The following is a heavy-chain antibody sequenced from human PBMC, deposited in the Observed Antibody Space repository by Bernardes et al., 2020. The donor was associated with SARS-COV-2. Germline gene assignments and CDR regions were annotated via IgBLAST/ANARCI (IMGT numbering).Heavy chain of an antibody. J-gene: IGHJ4*02. CDR2: IYSGGNT. Sequence: GGSLRLSCGASAFTVRNDYMSWFRQTPGKGLEWVSVIYSGGNTYYTDSVKGRFTISRHISENTLYLHMNSLRSEDTAVYYCASGPYDHDGTAYSAIDYWGQGILVSVSS. D-gene: IGHD3-22*01. CDR3: ASGPYDHDGTAYSAIDY. CDR1: AFTVRNDY. V-gene: IGHV3-53*04.